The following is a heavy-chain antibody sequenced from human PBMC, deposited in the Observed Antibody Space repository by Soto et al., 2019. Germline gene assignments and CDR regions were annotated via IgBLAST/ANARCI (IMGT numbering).Heavy chain of an antibody. CDR1: GYTFTTYG. Sequence: GAAVKVSCKASGYTFTTYGISWVRQAPGQGLEWMGWINTYSGNTDYPQKFQGRVTMTADTSTGTAYMELRSLRSDDTAVYYCARDVMVRGVKRGMDVWGQGTTVTVSS. D-gene: IGHD3-10*01. V-gene: IGHV1-18*01. CDR3: ARDVMVRGVKRGMDV. J-gene: IGHJ6*02. CDR2: INTYSGNT.